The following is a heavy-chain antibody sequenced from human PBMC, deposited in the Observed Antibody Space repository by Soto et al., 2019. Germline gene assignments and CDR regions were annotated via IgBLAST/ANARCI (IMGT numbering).Heavy chain of an antibody. Sequence: PGGSLRLSCAASGFTFSSYWMSWVRQAPGKWLEWVANIKQDGSEKYYVDSVKGRFTISRDNAKNSLYLQMNSLRAEDTAVYYCARDRLEWLLYVYYYGMDVWGQGXTVTVYS. D-gene: IGHD3-3*01. V-gene: IGHV3-7*01. CDR2: IKQDGSEK. CDR1: GFTFSSYW. CDR3: ARDRLEWLLYVYYYGMDV. J-gene: IGHJ6*02.